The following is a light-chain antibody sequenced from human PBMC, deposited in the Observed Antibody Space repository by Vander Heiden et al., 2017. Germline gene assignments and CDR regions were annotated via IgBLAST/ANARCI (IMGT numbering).Light chain of an antibody. CDR3: RQSDNSPYT. J-gene: IGKJ2*01. CDR2: AAS. Sequence: DIQVTQSPASLSASLGDEVAITCRTSQSISTYLNWYQQRPGKAPKLLVSAASTLQSGVSSRFDGFGSGTDFTLTISRLQPEDFGTYFCRQSDNSPYTFGQGT. CDR1: QSISTY. V-gene: IGKV1-39*01.